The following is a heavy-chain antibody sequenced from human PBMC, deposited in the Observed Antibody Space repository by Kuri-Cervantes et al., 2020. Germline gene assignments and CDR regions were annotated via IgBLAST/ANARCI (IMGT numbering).Heavy chain of an antibody. CDR2: IYTSGST. J-gene: IGHJ4*02. CDR3: ASLAVADPFDY. D-gene: IGHD6-19*01. V-gene: IGHV4-4*07. CDR1: GGSISSYY. Sequence: SETLSLTCTVSGGSISSYYWSWIRQPAGKGLEWIGRIYTSGSTNYNPSLKSRVTISVDTSKNQFSLKLSPVTAADTAVYYCASLAVADPFDYWGQGTLVTVSS.